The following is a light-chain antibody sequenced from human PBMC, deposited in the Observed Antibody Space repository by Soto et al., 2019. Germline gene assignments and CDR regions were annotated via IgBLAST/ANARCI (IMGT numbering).Light chain of an antibody. Sequence: EILMTQSPATLSMSPGERATLSCRASQSVSSNLAWYQQKPGQAPRLLIYGASTRATGIPARFSGSGSGTEFNLTISSLQSEDFAVYYCQQYNNWPLTFGGGTKVDIK. J-gene: IGKJ4*01. CDR3: QQYNNWPLT. CDR1: QSVSSN. V-gene: IGKV3D-15*01. CDR2: GAS.